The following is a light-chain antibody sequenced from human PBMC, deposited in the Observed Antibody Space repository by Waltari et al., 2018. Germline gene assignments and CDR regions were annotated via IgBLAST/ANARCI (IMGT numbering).Light chain of an antibody. CDR1: QGISSY. CDR2: AAS. J-gene: IGKJ4*01. Sequence: DIQMTQSPSSLSASVGDTVPITCRASQGISSYLNWFQQKPGKAPKLLIYAASSLESGVPSRFSGSGSGTEFTLTISSLQPEDFATYYCLQHNSYPVTFGGGTKVEIK. V-gene: IGKV1-17*01. CDR3: LQHNSYPVT.